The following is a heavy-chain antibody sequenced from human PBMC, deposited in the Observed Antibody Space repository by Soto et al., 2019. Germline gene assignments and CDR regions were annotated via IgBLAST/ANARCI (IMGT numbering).Heavy chain of an antibody. J-gene: IGHJ4*02. D-gene: IGHD3-10*01. CDR2: LSGGGGTT. Sequence: GGSLRLSCTVSGVTVSNYAMNWVRQAPGKGLEWVSRLSGGGGTTYYADSVKGRFIISRDNSKNTLYLLMNSLRAEDTALSYCATQRADYGSGADTFYSDSRGQGA. CDR1: GVTVSNYA. V-gene: IGHV3-23*01. CDR3: ATQRADYGSGADTFYSDS.